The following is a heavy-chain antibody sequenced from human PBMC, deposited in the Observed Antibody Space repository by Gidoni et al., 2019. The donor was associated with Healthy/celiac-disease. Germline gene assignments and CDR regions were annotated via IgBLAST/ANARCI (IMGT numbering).Heavy chain of an antibody. CDR3: ARDQSGYYDSSGPPDY. J-gene: IGHJ4*02. CDR1: GYTFTSYG. D-gene: IGHD3-22*01. V-gene: IGHV1-18*01. CDR2: ISAYNGNT. Sequence: QVQLVQSGAEVKKPGASVKVSCKASGYTFTSYGISWVRQAPGQGLEGMGWISAYNGNTNYAQKLQGRGTMTTDTSTSTAYMELRSLRSDDTAVYYCARDQSGYYDSSGPPDYWGQGTLVTVSS.